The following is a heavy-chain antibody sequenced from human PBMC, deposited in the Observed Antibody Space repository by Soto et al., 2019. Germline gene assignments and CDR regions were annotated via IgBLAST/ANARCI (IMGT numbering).Heavy chain of an antibody. Sequence: QVQLVQSGAEVKKPGSSVKVSCKASGGTFSSYTISWVRQAPGQGLEWMGRIFPILGIANYAQKFQGRVTITADKSTSTAYMELSSLRSEDTAVYYCARDSGLGFDPWGQGTLVTVSS. CDR1: GGTFSSYT. CDR3: ARDSGLGFDP. J-gene: IGHJ5*02. V-gene: IGHV1-69*08. D-gene: IGHD6-25*01. CDR2: IFPILGIA.